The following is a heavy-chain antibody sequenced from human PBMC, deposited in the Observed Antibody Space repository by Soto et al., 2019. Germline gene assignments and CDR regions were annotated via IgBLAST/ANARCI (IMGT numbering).Heavy chain of an antibody. CDR3: AKDGEAAGTLGPFDP. J-gene: IGHJ5*02. Sequence: GGSLRLSCAASGFTFSSYGMHWVRQTPGKGLEWVAVISYDGSNKYYADSVKGRFTISRDNSKNTLYLQMNSLRAEDTAVYYCAKDGEAAGTLGPFDPWGQGTLVTVSS. CDR1: GFTFSSYG. V-gene: IGHV3-30*18. CDR2: ISYDGSNK. D-gene: IGHD6-13*01.